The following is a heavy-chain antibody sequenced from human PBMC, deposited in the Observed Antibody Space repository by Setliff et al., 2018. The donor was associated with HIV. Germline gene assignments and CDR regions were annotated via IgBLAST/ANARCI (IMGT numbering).Heavy chain of an antibody. D-gene: IGHD6-19*01. Sequence: ASVKVSCKVSGYTFISYDINWVRQATGQGLEWMGWMNPNSGNTGYAQKFQGRVTMTRNTSISTAYTELSSLRSEDTAVYYCARAVSEWRQWLVLEWFDPWGQGTLVTVSS. CDR2: MNPNSGNT. CDR3: ARAVSEWRQWLVLEWFDP. CDR1: GYTFISYD. V-gene: IGHV1-8*02. J-gene: IGHJ5*02.